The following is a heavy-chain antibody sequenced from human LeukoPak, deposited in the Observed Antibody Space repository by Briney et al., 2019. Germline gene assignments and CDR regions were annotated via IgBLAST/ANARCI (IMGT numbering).Heavy chain of an antibody. V-gene: IGHV1-46*01. Sequence: ASVKVSCKASGYTFINYSVQWVRQAPGQGLEWMGIINPSGGSTSYAQKFQGRVTMTRDTSTSTVYMELSSLRSEDTAVYYCARESQRWLQSDYWGQGTLVTVSS. J-gene: IGHJ4*02. D-gene: IGHD5-24*01. CDR1: GYTFINYS. CDR3: ARESQRWLQSDY. CDR2: INPSGGST.